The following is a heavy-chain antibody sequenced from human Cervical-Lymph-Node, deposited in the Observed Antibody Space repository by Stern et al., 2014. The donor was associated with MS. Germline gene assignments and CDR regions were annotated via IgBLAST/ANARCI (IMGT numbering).Heavy chain of an antibody. V-gene: IGHV3-30-3*01. CDR1: GFTFSTYA. CDR3: ARGGRGVGLEY. CDR2: VSYDGSQR. Sequence: VQLVESGGGVVQPGRSLSLSCVASGFTFSTYAMHWVRQAPGKGLEWVACVSYDGSQRNSTDSVKARFTISRDNSKNTLYLHMNSLRDEDTAAYFCARGGRGVGLEYWGQGALVTVSS. J-gene: IGHJ4*02. D-gene: IGHD3-10*01.